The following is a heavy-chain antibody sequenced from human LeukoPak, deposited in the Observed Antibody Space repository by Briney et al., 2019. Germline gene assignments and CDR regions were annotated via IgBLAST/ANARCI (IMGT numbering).Heavy chain of an antibody. CDR1: GYSISSGYY. J-gene: IGHJ6*03. Sequence: SETLSLTCTVSGYSISSGYYLGWIRQPPGKGLEGIGSICHSGSTYYNPSLKSRVTISVDPSKNQFSLTLSSLTAADTAVYYCARNPGLTASGSGSYYYMDVWGKGTTVTVSS. CDR2: ICHSGST. V-gene: IGHV4-38-2*02. D-gene: IGHD1-26*01. CDR3: ARNPGLTASGSGSYYYMDV.